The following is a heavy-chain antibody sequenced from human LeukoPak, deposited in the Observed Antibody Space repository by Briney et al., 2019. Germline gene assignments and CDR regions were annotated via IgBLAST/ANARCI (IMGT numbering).Heavy chain of an antibody. J-gene: IGHJ6*03. CDR1: GFTFSSYA. CDR3: ARVIAAAGRYYYYYMDV. D-gene: IGHD6-13*01. Sequence: GGSLRLSCAASGFTFSSYAMSWVRQAPGKGLEWVSYISSSGSTIYYADSVKGRFTISRDNAKNSLYLQMNSLRAEDTAVYYCARVIAAAGRYYYYYMDVWGKGTTVTVSS. CDR2: ISSSGSTI. V-gene: IGHV3-48*04.